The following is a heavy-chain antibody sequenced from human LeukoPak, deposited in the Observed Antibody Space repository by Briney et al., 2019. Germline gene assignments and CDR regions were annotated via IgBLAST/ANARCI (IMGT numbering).Heavy chain of an antibody. CDR3: ATPGRWFSYYVY. D-gene: IGHD3-10*01. V-gene: IGHV4-4*07. CDR2: IYTSGST. J-gene: IGHJ4*02. Sequence: SETLSLTCTVSGGSISSYYWSWIRQPAGKGLEWIGRIYTSGSTNYNPSLKSRVTMSVDTSKNQFSLKLSSVTAADTAVYYYATPGRWFSYYVYWGRGPLVTVSS. CDR1: GGSISSYY.